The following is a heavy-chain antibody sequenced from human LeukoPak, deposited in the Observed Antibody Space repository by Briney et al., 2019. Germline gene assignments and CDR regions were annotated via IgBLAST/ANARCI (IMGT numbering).Heavy chain of an antibody. Sequence: GGSLRLSCATSGFTLSSYWMHWVRQAPGKGLEWVAFIRYDGSNKYYADSVKGRFTISRDNSKNTLYLQMNSLRAEDTAVYYCAGINYDFWSGYYSNGLDYWGQGTLVTVSS. V-gene: IGHV3-30*02. CDR3: AGINYDFWSGYYSNGLDY. J-gene: IGHJ4*02. CDR2: IRYDGSNK. D-gene: IGHD3-3*01. CDR1: GFTLSSYW.